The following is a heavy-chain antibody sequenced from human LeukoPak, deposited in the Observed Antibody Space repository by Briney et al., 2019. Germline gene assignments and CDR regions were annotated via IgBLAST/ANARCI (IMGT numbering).Heavy chain of an antibody. CDR1: GFTFSTYW. V-gene: IGHV3-74*01. J-gene: IGHJ4*02. Sequence: PGGSLSLSCAASGFTFSTYWMPWVRHAPGKGLVWVSRINSDGSSTSYAGSVKGRFTISRDNAKNTLYLQMNSLRAEDTAVYYCARFYCSSTSCLEDYWGQGTLVTVSS. CDR3: ARFYCSSTSCLEDY. CDR2: INSDGSST. D-gene: IGHD2-2*01.